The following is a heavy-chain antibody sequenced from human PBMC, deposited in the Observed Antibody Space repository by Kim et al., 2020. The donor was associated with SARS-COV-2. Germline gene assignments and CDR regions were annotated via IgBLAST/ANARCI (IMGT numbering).Heavy chain of an antibody. CDR3: ARDFGRSYSDAFDI. V-gene: IGHV3-53*01. J-gene: IGHJ3*02. D-gene: IGHD1-26*01. Sequence: ADSVKGRFTISRDNSKNTLYLQMNSLRAEDTAVYYCARDFGRSYSDAFDIWGQGTMVTVSS.